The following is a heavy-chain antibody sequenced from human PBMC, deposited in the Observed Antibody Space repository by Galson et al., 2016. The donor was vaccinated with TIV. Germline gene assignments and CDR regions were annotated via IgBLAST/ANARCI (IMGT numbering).Heavy chain of an antibody. D-gene: IGHD1-20*01. V-gene: IGHV3-30-3*01. CDR2: ISYDGSN. CDR3: ARTLTSYYFDY. Sequence: SLRLSCAASGFTFNSYAMNWVRQAPGKGLAWVAVISYDGSNNADSVKGRFTISRDKSKNTLYLQMNSLRGEDTAVYYCARTLTSYYFDYWGQGTLVTVSS. J-gene: IGHJ4*02. CDR1: GFTFNSYA.